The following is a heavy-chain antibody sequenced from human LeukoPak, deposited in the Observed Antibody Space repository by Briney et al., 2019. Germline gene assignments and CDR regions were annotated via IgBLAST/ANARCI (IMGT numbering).Heavy chain of an antibody. CDR3: ARREYDSSGYKLYYYYGMDV. CDR2: ISSSSSTI. V-gene: IGHV3-48*01. D-gene: IGHD3-22*01. Sequence: SGGSLRLSCAASGFTFSSYSMNWVRQAPGKGLEWVSYISSSSSTIYYADSVKGRFTISRDNAKNSPYLQMNSLRAEDTAVYYCARREYDSSGYKLYYYYGMDVWGQGTTVTVSS. J-gene: IGHJ6*02. CDR1: GFTFSSYS.